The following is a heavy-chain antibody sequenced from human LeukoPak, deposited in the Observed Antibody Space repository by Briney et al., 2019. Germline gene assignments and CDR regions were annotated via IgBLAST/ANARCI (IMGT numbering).Heavy chain of an antibody. Sequence: PSETLSLTCTVSGGSIRSSSYYWGWIRQPPGKGLEWIGTIFYSESTYSNPSLKSRVTISVDTSKNQFSLKLSSVTAADTAVYYCASSLATVKFSSYWGQGTLVTVSS. CDR3: ASSLATVKFSSY. V-gene: IGHV4-39*01. CDR2: IFYSEST. D-gene: IGHD5-12*01. CDR1: GGSIRSSSYY. J-gene: IGHJ4*02.